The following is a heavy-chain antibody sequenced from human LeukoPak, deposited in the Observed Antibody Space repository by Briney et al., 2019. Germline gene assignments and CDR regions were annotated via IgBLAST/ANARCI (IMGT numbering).Heavy chain of an antibody. V-gene: IGHV3-9*01. CDR3: AKEGYSGSYYVY. Sequence: PGRSLRLSCAASGFTFDDYAMHWVRQAPGKGLEWVSGISWNSGSIGYADSVKGRFTISRDNAKNSLYPQMNSLRAEDTALYYCAKEGYSGSYYVYWGQGTLVTVSS. CDR1: GFTFDDYA. CDR2: ISWNSGSI. J-gene: IGHJ4*02. D-gene: IGHD1-26*01.